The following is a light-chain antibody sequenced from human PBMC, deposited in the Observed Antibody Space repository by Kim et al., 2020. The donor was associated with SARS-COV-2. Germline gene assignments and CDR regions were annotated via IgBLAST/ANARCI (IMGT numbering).Light chain of an antibody. Sequence: VSPDERTTLSCRARQNINNKFAWYQQKPGQAPRLLISGAFTRASDIPTRFSSSGSGAVFTLTISSLQSEYCAVYYCQHYEYWLLTFGQGTKVDIK. V-gene: IGKV3-15*01. CDR3: QHYEYWLLT. CDR1: QNINNK. CDR2: GAF. J-gene: IGKJ1*01.